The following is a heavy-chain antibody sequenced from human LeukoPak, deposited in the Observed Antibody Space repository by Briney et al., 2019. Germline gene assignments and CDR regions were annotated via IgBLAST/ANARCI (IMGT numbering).Heavy chain of an antibody. D-gene: IGHD6-13*01. CDR1: GGSISRHY. Sequence: SETLSLTCTVSGGSISRHYWSWIRQPPGKGLEWIGYIYHSGSTNYNPSLKSRVTISVDTSKNQFSLKVSSVTAADTAVYYCARDPSYSSSSYYYYCGMDVWGQGTTVTVSS. V-gene: IGHV4-59*11. J-gene: IGHJ6*02. CDR3: ARDPSYSSSSYYYYCGMDV. CDR2: IYHSGST.